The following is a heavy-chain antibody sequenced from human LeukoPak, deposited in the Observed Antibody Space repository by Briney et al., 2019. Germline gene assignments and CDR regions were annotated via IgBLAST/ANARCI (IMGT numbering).Heavy chain of an antibody. CDR1: GNTLSGLA. CDR3: ATGPLFLKPYGLDV. Sequence: ASVKVSCKVSGNTLSGLAIHWVRQAPQKGLEWMGGFDAEDGETIYAQKFQGRVTLTEDTSTDTAHMKLSSLRSEDTAVYFCATGPLFLKPYGLDVWGNGTTVTVSS. J-gene: IGHJ6*04. D-gene: IGHD2-21*01. CDR2: FDAEDGET. V-gene: IGHV1-24*01.